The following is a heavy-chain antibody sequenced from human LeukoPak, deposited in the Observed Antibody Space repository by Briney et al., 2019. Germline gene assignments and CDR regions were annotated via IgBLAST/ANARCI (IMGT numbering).Heavy chain of an antibody. J-gene: IGHJ4*02. CDR1: GGSFSGYY. CDR2: INHSGST. Sequence: PSETLSLTCAVYGGSFSGYYWSWIRQSPGKGLEWIGEINHSGSTNYNPSLKSRVTISVDTSKNQFSLKLSSVTAADTAVYYCARGGIGRYFDYWGQGTLVTVSS. D-gene: IGHD1-14*01. V-gene: IGHV4-34*01. CDR3: ARGGIGRYFDY.